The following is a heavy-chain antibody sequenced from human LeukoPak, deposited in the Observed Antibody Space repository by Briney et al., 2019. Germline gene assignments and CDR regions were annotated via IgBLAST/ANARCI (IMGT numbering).Heavy chain of an antibody. CDR2: ISSSSSYI. Sequence: GGSLRLSCAASGFTFSSYGMNWVRQAPGKGLEWVSSISSSSSYIYYADSVKDRFTISRDNAKNSLYLQMNSLRAEDTAVYYCARDDDYYDSSGYTVGWGQGTLVTVSS. CDR3: ARDDDYYDSSGYTVG. J-gene: IGHJ4*02. CDR1: GFTFSSYG. V-gene: IGHV3-21*01. D-gene: IGHD3-22*01.